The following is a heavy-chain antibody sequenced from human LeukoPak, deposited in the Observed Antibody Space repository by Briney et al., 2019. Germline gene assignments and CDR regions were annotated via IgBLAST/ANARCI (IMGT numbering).Heavy chain of an antibody. V-gene: IGHV3-53*01. Sequence: GGSLRLSCAASGFTVSSNYMSWVRQAPGKGLEWVSVIYSGGSTYYADSVKGRFTISRDNSKNTLYLQMNSLGAEDTAVYYCARTYSGYDRYFDYWGQGTLVTVSS. J-gene: IGHJ4*02. CDR3: ARTYSGYDRYFDY. D-gene: IGHD5-12*01. CDR1: GFTVSSNY. CDR2: IYSGGST.